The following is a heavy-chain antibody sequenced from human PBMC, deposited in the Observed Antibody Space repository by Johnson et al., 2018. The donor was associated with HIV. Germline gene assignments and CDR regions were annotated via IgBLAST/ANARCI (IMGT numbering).Heavy chain of an antibody. CDR3: ARPVSPWSAYDAFDI. D-gene: IGHD2-8*02. CDR1: GLTFSDYY. CDR2: ISSSGSTM. V-gene: IGHV3-11*01. J-gene: IGHJ3*02. Sequence: MQLVESGGGLVKPGGSLRLSCAAPGLTFSDYYMTWIRQAPGKGLEWVSYISSSGSTMYYADSVKGRFTISRDNAKNSLYLQMNSLRTEDTALYYCARPVSPWSAYDAFDIWGQGTMVTVSS.